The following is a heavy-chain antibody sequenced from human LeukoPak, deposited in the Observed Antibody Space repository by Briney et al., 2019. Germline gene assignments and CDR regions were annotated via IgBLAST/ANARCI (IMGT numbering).Heavy chain of an antibody. CDR3: ARGDYYDSSGYYGSGLYYFDY. J-gene: IGHJ4*02. CDR1: GGSISSGGYY. CDR2: IYYSGST. D-gene: IGHD3-22*01. V-gene: IGHV4-30-4*08. Sequence: SETLSLTCTVSGGSISSGGYYWSWIRQHPGKGLEWIGYIYYSGSTYYNPSLKSRVTISVDTSKNQFSLKLSSVTAADTAVYYCARGDYYDSSGYYGSGLYYFDYWGQGTLVTVSS.